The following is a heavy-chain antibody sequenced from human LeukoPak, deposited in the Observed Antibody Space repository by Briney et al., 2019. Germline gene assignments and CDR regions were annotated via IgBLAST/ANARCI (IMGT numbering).Heavy chain of an antibody. D-gene: IGHD2-15*01. J-gene: IGHJ4*02. CDR2: IHPNSGGT. CDR1: GYTFTGYY. Sequence: ASVKVSCKASGYTFTGYYMHWVRQAPGQGLEWMGWIHPNSGGTIYAQKFQGRVTMTRDTSISTAYMELSRLRSDDTAVYYCATSWTCTGGSCSDYWGQGALVTVSS. V-gene: IGHV1-2*02. CDR3: ATSWTCTGGSCSDY.